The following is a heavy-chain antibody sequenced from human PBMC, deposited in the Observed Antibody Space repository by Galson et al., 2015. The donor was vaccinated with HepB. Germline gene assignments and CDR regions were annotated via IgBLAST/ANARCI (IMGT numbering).Heavy chain of an antibody. D-gene: IGHD3-3*01. CDR3: TTGRTIVGVVIADY. CDR1: GFTFTNAW. CDR2: LNSKTDRGTT. V-gene: IGHV3-15*01. Sequence: LRLSCAASGFTFTNAWMSWVRQAPGKGLEWVGLLNSKTDRGTTDYAAPVKGRFTISRDDSKNTLSLQMSSLKTEDTAFYYCTTGRTIVGVVIADYWGQGTLVTVSS. J-gene: IGHJ4*02.